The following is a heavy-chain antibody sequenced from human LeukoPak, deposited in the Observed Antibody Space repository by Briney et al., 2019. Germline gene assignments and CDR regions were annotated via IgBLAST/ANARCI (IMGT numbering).Heavy chain of an antibody. V-gene: IGHV1-69*13. CDR2: IIPIFGTA. CDR1: GGTFSSYA. CDR3: TRESPDTMVRGVIISLSGWFDP. J-gene: IGHJ5*02. Sequence: SVKVSCKASGGTFSSYAISWVRQAPGQGLEWMGGIIPIFGTANYAQKFQGRVTITADESTSTAYMELSSLRSEDTAVYYCTRESPDTMVRGVIISLSGWFDPWGQGTLVTVSS. D-gene: IGHD3-10*01.